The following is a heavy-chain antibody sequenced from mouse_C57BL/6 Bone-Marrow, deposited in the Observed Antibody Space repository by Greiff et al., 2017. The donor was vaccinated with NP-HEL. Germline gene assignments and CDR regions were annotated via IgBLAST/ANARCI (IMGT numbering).Heavy chain of an antibody. CDR3: ARSITTVVASPFAY. V-gene: IGHV14-2*01. Sequence: EVQRVESGAELVKPGASVKLSCTASGFNIKDYYMHWVKQRTEQGLEWIGRIDPEDGETKYAPKFQGKATITADTSSNTAYLQLSSLTSEDTAVYYCARSITTVVASPFAYWGQGTLVTVSA. CDR2: IDPEDGET. CDR1: GFNIKDYY. D-gene: IGHD1-1*01. J-gene: IGHJ3*01.